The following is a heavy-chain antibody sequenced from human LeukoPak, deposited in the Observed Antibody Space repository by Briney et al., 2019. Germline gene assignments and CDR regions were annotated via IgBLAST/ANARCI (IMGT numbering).Heavy chain of an antibody. D-gene: IGHD3-22*01. CDR1: GYSFTDYI. J-gene: IGHJ4*02. V-gene: IGHV1-18*01. CDR2: IGTYDGHT. CDR3: ARLMDNNYDGSAFDY. Sequence: HRASVKVSCKTSGYSFTDYIIAWVRQAPGQGLEWLGWIGTYDGHTSYAQKVQGRVTMTTDTSATTAYLELRSLTSDDTALYYCARLMDNNYDGSAFDYWGQGTLVTVSS.